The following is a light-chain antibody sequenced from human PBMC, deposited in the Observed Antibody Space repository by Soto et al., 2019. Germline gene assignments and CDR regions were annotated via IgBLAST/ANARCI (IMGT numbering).Light chain of an antibody. CDR2: DVS. CDR1: SSDVGGYNY. J-gene: IGLJ1*01. Sequence: QSALTQPASVSGSPGQWITISCSGSSSDVGGYNYVSWYQHHPGKAHKLMIYDVSSRPSGVSYRFSGSKSGNTASLTISGLPAEDEADYYCSSYTSSTTAVFGTGTKLTVL. CDR3: SSYTSSTTAV. V-gene: IGLV2-14*03.